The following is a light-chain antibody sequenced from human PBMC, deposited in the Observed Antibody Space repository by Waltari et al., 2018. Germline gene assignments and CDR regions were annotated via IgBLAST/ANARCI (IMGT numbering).Light chain of an antibody. CDR3: QQSYKAPLT. J-gene: IGKJ2*01. CDR2: GAV. Sequence: DIQMTQSPSALSESVGDRVAITCRASQPISIYLTWYQQIPGKAPNLLIYGAVNLQDGVPSRFTGSGSGTDFTLTISSLHPEDFGTYYCQQSYKAPLTFGQGTKLQIK. V-gene: IGKV1-39*01. CDR1: QPISIY.